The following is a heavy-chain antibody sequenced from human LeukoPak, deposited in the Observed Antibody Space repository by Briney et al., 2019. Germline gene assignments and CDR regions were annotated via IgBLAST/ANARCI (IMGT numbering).Heavy chain of an antibody. Sequence: SETLSLTCSVSGGSISSTGYYWGWIRQPPGKGLEWIGSIYYSGSAYYNPSLKSRVTISVDTSKNQFSLKLSSVTAADTAVYYCAREGGSSSWFNWFDPWGQGTLVTVSS. CDR1: GGSISSTGYY. CDR3: AREGGSSSWFNWFDP. CDR2: IYYSGSA. V-gene: IGHV4-39*07. J-gene: IGHJ5*02. D-gene: IGHD6-13*01.